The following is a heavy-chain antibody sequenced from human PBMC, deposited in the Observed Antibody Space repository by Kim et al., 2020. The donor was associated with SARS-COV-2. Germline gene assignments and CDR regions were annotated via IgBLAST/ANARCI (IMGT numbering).Heavy chain of an antibody. CDR1: GFTFSTYN. V-gene: IGHV3-21*01. D-gene: IGHD3-22*01. CDR2: ISSSTSYI. CDR3: ARGRWDYYDSSGYEGAFDI. J-gene: IGHJ3*02. Sequence: GGSLRLSCAASGFTFSTYNMNWVRQAPGKGLEWVSSISSSTSYIYYADSLKGRFTISRDNAKNSLYLQMNSLRAEDTAVYYCARGRWDYYDSSGYEGAFDIWGQGTMVTVSS.